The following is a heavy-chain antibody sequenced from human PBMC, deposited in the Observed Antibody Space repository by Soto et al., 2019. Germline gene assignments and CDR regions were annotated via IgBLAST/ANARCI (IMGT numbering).Heavy chain of an antibody. Sequence: VELVQSGAEVKKPGSSVKVSCKTAGGTLNSYTIGWVRQAPGQGLEWMGGLVPGSATANYAQKFQGRVAISADESMGTAYMELRSLRSEDTAVYYCASRYYLPLPAGYWYFDLWGRGTLITVTS. CDR1: GGTLNSYT. D-gene: IGHD3-10*01. V-gene: IGHV1-69*01. CDR3: ASRYYLPLPAGYWYFDL. CDR2: LVPGSATA. J-gene: IGHJ2*01.